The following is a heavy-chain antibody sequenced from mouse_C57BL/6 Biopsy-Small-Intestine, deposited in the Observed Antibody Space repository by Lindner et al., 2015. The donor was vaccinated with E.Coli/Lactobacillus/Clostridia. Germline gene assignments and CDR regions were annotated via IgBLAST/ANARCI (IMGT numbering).Heavy chain of an antibody. D-gene: IGHD1-1*01. CDR2: IYPGDGDT. V-gene: IGHV1-82*01. Sequence: VQLQESGPELVKPGASVKLSCKASGYAFSSSWMNWVKQRPGKGLEWIGRIYPGDGDTNYNGKFKDKATLTADKSSSTVYMELSRLTSEDSAVYFCARHEGIRYGYFDVWGTGTTVTVSS. CDR3: ARHEGIRYGYFDV. J-gene: IGHJ1*03. CDR1: GYAFSSSW.